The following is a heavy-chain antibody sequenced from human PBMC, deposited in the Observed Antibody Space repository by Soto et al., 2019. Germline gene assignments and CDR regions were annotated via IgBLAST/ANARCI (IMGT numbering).Heavy chain of an antibody. CDR2: ISYDGSNK. CDR3: AKDCVAARSYYGMDV. V-gene: IGHV3-30*18. Sequence: GGSLRLSCAASGFTFSSYGMHWVRQAPGKGLEWVAVISYDGSNKYHADSVKGRFTISRDNSKNTLYLQMNSLRAEDTAVYYCAKDCVAARSYYGMDVWGQGTTVTVSS. CDR1: GFTFSSYG. D-gene: IGHD6-6*01. J-gene: IGHJ6*02.